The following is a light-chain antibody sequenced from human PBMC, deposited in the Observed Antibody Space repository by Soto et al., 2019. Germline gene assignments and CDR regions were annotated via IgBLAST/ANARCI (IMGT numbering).Light chain of an antibody. J-gene: IGKJ2*01. CDR1: QSVLYSSNNMNY. Sequence: DIVMTQSPDSLAVSLGERATINCKSSQSVLYSSNNMNYLAWYQQKPGQPPKLLIYWASTRESGVPDRFSGSGSGTDFTLTISSLQAEDLAVYYCQQYYSTPPTFGQGTKLEIK. CDR2: WAS. V-gene: IGKV4-1*01. CDR3: QQYYSTPPT.